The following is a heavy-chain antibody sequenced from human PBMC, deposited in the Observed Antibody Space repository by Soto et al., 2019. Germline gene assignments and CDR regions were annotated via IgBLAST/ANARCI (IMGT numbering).Heavy chain of an antibody. D-gene: IGHD6-19*01. V-gene: IGHV3-21*01. J-gene: IGHJ4*02. CDR2: ISSGSDYI. CDR3: ARDGSGWSRDC. Sequence: PWWSLRLSCSASGFTFGFSSMNWFRQAPGKGLEWVSSISSGSDYIYCADSVKGRFTVSRDNAKNALYLQMNSLRAEDTAVYYCARDGSGWSRDCWGQGTLVTVSS. CDR1: GFTFGFSS.